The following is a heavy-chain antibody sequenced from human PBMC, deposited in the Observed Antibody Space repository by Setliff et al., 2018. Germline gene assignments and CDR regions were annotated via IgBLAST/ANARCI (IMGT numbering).Heavy chain of an antibody. CDR2: LWFDGTKK. Sequence: WGSLRLPCAASGFTFRDYGMHWVRQAPGKGLEWVAGLWFDGTKKTYGNSVEGRFTISRDNSKNTLSLEMNSLRVEDTAVYYCTKARKRINWGIQNYYGMDVWGQGTAVTV. J-gene: IGHJ6*02. CDR3: TKARKRINWGIQNYYGMDV. D-gene: IGHD3-16*01. CDR1: GFTFRDYG. V-gene: IGHV3-33*06.